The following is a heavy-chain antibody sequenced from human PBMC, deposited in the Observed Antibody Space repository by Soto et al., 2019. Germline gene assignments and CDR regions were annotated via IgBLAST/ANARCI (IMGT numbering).Heavy chain of an antibody. D-gene: IGHD2-15*01. CDR3: AGGRVVVAATLNWFDP. V-gene: IGHV3-48*01. CDR2: ISSSSSTI. CDR1: GFTFSSYS. J-gene: IGHJ5*02. Sequence: GGSLRLSCAASGFTFSSYSMNWVRQAPGKGLEWVSYISSSSSTIYYADSVKGRFTISRDNAKNSLYLQMNSLRAEDTAVYYCAGGRVVVAATLNWFDPWGQGTLVTVSS.